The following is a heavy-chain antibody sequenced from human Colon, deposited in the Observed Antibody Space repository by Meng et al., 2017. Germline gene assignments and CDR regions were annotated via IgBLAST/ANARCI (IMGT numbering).Heavy chain of an antibody. D-gene: IGHD2-15*01. V-gene: IGHV4-34*01. CDR1: VASLRCYD. CDR3: ASFKEQICSGHICDYAEYFEH. J-gene: IGHJ1*01. Sequence: HRSAGFFYPSQNLSLTVSVSVASLRCYDWFWIRQLPGKVVEGIGEINHMGGTFYDPSLKSRVTISLDTSNKQFSLKLTSVTAADTALYFCASFKEQICSGHICDYAEYFEHWGQGTLVTVSS. CDR2: INHMGGT.